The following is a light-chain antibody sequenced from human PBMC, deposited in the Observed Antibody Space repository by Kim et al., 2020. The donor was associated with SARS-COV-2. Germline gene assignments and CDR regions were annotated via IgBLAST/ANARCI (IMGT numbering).Light chain of an antibody. J-gene: IGKJ3*01. CDR3: QQFGASFT. CDR2: AAS. V-gene: IGKV3-20*01. CDR1: QPLSNRA. Sequence: SPEGGATLSCRASQPLSNRALAWYQQRLGQAPRLLIYAASIRATGVPDKFSGSGSGTDFTLTISRLDPEDFAVYYCQQFGASFTFGPGTKVDIK.